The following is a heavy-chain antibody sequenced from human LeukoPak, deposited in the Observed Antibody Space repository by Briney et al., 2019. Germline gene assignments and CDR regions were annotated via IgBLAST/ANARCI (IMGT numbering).Heavy chain of an antibody. V-gene: IGHV3-30*04. Sequence: GGSLRLSCAASGFTFSSYAMHWVRQAPGKGLEWVAVISYDGSNKYYADSVKGRFTISRDNSKNTLYLKMNSLRAEDTAVYYCARDRSRRGTHSSSWFANFDYWGQGTLVTVSS. J-gene: IGHJ4*02. D-gene: IGHD6-13*01. CDR3: ARDRSRRGTHSSSWFANFDY. CDR1: GFTFSSYA. CDR2: ISYDGSNK.